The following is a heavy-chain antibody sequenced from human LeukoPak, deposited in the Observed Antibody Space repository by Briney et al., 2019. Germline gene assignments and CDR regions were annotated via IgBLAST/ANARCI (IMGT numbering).Heavy chain of an antibody. J-gene: IGHJ3*02. CDR1: GYSISSGYY. CDR2: IYHSGST. D-gene: IGHD3-3*01. CDR3: ARIDFWSGHDAFDI. Sequence: SETLSLTCTVSGYSISSGYYWGWIRQPPGKGLEWIGSIYHSGSTYYNPSLKSRVTISVDTSKNQFPLKLSSVTAADTAVYYCARIDFWSGHDAFDIWGQGTMVTVSS. V-gene: IGHV4-38-2*02.